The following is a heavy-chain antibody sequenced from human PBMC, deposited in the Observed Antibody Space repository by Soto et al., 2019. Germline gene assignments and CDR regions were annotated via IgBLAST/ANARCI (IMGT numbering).Heavy chain of an antibody. V-gene: IGHV3-66*01. J-gene: IGHJ4*02. CDR2: IYSGGST. Sequence: GGSLKISCASPRFSVPSNYMSWARQATGKGLEWVSVIYSGGSTYYADSVKGRFTISRDNSKNTLYLQMNSLRAEDTAVYYCARVRNGDYVDYWGQGTLVTVSS. CDR3: ARVRNGDYVDY. CDR1: RFSVPSNY. D-gene: IGHD1-1*01.